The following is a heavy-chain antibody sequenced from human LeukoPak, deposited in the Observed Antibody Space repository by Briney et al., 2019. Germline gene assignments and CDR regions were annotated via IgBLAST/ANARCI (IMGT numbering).Heavy chain of an antibody. CDR1: GYTFTGYY. J-gene: IGHJ5*02. V-gene: IGHV1-2*02. CDR3: ARVLHKRNYDSSDYYGS. CDR2: INPNSGGT. D-gene: IGHD3-22*01. Sequence: ASVKVCCKASGYTFTGYYMHWVRQAPGQGLKWMGWINPNSGGTNYAQKFQGRVTMTRDTSISTAYMELSRLRSDDTAVYYCARVLHKRNYDSSDYYGSWGQGTLVTVSS.